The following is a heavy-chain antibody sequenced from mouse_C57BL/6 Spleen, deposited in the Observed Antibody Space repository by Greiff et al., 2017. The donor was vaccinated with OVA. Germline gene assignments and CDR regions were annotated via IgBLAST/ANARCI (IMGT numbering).Heavy chain of an antibody. D-gene: IGHD1-1*01. Sequence: EVQLMESGGGLVKPGGSLKLSCAASGFTFSDYGMHWVRQAPEKGLEWVAYISSGSSTIYYADTVKGRFTISRDNAKNTLFLQMTSLRSEDTAMYYCARRVYGSSYGYFDVWGTGTTVTVSS. V-gene: IGHV5-17*01. CDR2: ISSGSSTI. CDR3: ARRVYGSSYGYFDV. CDR1: GFTFSDYG. J-gene: IGHJ1*03.